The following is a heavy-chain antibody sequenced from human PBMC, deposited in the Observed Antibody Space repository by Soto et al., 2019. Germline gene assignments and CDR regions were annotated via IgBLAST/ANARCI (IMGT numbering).Heavy chain of an antibody. V-gene: IGHV3-15*07. D-gene: IGHD3-10*01. CDR3: TTSSYRYNGI. J-gene: IGHJ4*02. Sequence: PGGSLRLSCAVSGFSFSDAWMNWVRQAPGKGLEWVGRIKSKTDGGTANYAAPVKGRFTISRDDSKNTLYLQMSSLKTEDTAVYYCTTSSYRYNGIWSQGTLVTVSS. CDR1: GFSFSDAW. CDR2: IKSKTDGGTA.